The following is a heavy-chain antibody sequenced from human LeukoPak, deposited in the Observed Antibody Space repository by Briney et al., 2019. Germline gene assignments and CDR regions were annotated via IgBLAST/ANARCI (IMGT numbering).Heavy chain of an antibody. CDR3: IRDFRSADL. Sequence: GGSLRLSCVASGFTFSNYWMHWVRQPPGKGLVWVSRIYVDGRTTNYADSVKGRFTISRDNAKNTVYQEMNSLSVEDTATYYCIRDFRSADLWGQGTLVTVTS. CDR1: GFTFSNYW. J-gene: IGHJ5*02. V-gene: IGHV3-74*01. CDR2: IYVDGRTT.